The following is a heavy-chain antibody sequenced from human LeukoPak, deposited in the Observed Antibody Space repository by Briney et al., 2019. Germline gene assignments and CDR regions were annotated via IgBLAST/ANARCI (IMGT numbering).Heavy chain of an antibody. Sequence: GGSLRLSCAASGFTFSDYYMSWIRQAPGKGLEWVSYISSSGSTIYYADSVKGRFTISRDNSKNTLYLKMNSLRAEDTAVYYCAKDWWLLGGSGYYGPFDYWGQGTLVTVSS. V-gene: IGHV3-11*01. CDR3: AKDWWLLGGSGYYGPFDY. J-gene: IGHJ4*02. CDR1: GFTFSDYY. D-gene: IGHD3-22*01. CDR2: ISSSGSTI.